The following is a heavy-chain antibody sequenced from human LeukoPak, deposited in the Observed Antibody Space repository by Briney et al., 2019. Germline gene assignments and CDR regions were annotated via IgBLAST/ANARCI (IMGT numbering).Heavy chain of an antibody. CDR3: AREEGAGFGEFTNPLGWFDP. D-gene: IGHD3-10*01. V-gene: IGHV4-4*07. CDR2: IYTSGST. Sequence: SETLSLTCTVSGGSISSYYWSWIRQPAGKGLEWIGRIYTSGSTNYNPSLKSRVTMSVDTSKNQFSLKLSSVTAADTAVYYCAREEGAGFGEFTNPLGWFDPWGQGTLVTVSS. CDR1: GGSISSYY. J-gene: IGHJ5*01.